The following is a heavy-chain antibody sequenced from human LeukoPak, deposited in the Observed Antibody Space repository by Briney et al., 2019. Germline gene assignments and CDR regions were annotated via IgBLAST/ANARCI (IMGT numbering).Heavy chain of an antibody. CDR2: IYYSGST. D-gene: IGHD1-26*01. Sequence: SETLSLTCTVSGGSISSYYWSWIRRPPGKGLEWIGYIYYSGSTNYNPSLKRRVTISLDTSKNQFSLKLSSVTAADTAVYYCARERLGATTFDYWGQGTLVTVSS. J-gene: IGHJ4*02. CDR1: GGSISSYY. V-gene: IGHV4-59*01. CDR3: ARERLGATTFDY.